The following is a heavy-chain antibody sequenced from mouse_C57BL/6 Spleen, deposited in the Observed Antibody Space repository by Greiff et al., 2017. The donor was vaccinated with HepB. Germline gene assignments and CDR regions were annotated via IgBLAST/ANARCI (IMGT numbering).Heavy chain of an antibody. D-gene: IGHD6-1*02. CDR2: INPGSGGT. Sequence: QVQLQQSGAELVRPGTSVKVSCKASGYAFTNYLIEWVKQRPGQGLEWIGVINPGSGGTNYNEKFKGKATLTADKSSSTAYMQLSSLTSEDSAVYFGARRELSNFDYGGQGTTLTVSS. CDR3: ARRELSNFDY. CDR1: GYAFTNYL. V-gene: IGHV1-54*01. J-gene: IGHJ2*01.